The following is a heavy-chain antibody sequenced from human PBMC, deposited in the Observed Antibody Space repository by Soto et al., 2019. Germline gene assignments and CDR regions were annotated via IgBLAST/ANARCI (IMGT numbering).Heavy chain of an antibody. D-gene: IGHD2-15*01. CDR2: IIPIFGTA. V-gene: IGHV1-69*13. Sequence: GASVKVSCKASGGTFSSYAISWVRQAPGQGLEWMGGIIPIFGTANYAQKFQGRVTITADESTSTAYMELSSLRSEDTAVYYCASGYCSGGSCHGVVYWGQGTLVTVSS. CDR3: ASGYCSGGSCHGVVY. J-gene: IGHJ4*02. CDR1: GGTFSSYA.